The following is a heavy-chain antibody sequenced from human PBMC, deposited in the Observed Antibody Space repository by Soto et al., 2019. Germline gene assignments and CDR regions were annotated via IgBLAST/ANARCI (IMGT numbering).Heavy chain of an antibody. J-gene: IGHJ1*01. CDR3: ATSIGSGYNGGY. D-gene: IGHD3-3*01. CDR1: GYTFTSYD. CDR2: MNPNSGNT. V-gene: IGHV1-8*01. Sequence: ASVKVSCKASGYTFTSYDINWVRQATGQGLEWMGWMNPNSGNTGYALKFQGRVTMTRNTSISTAYMELSSLRSEDTAVFYCATSIGSGYNGGYWGKGTLVTVYS.